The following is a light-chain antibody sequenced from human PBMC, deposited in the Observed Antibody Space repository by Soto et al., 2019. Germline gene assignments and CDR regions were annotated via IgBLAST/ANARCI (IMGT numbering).Light chain of an antibody. V-gene: IGKV3-20*01. J-gene: IGKJ4*02. Sequence: EGVLAQSPGALSLYPGERAALSCRASQRVTSSYLAWYQQKPGQAPRLLIYGASSRATGIPDRFSGSGSGTDFTLTISRLEPEDFAVYFCQQYGSSPHTFGGGTKVDIK. CDR3: QQYGSSPHT. CDR2: GAS. CDR1: QRVTSSY.